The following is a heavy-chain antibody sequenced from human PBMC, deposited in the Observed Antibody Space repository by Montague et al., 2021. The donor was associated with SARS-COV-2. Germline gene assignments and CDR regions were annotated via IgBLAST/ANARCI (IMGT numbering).Heavy chain of an antibody. CDR3: THRQGFGEVSDY. J-gene: IGHJ4*02. D-gene: IGHD3-10*01. Sequence: PALVKPTQFLMLTCSFSGFSLTSTAVGVGWIRQLPGKALVWLALIYWDDDKRYSPSLKSRLTISKDTSRNQVVLTMANMDPEDTATYYCTHRQGFGEVSDYWGQGTLVTVSS. V-gene: IGHV2-5*02. CDR2: IYWDDDK. CDR1: GFSLTSTAVG.